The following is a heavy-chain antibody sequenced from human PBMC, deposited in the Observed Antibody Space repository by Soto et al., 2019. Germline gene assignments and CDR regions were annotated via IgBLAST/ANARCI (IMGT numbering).Heavy chain of an antibody. CDR3: AKDRGAPSPYYYYYGMDV. V-gene: IGHV3-23*01. CDR2: ISGSGGST. D-gene: IGHD3-10*01. CDR1: GFTFSSYA. J-gene: IGHJ6*02. Sequence: PGGSLRLSCAASGFTFSSYAMSWVRQAPGKGLEWVSAISGSGGSTYYADSVKGRFTISRDNSKNTLYLQMNSLRAEDTAVYYYAKDRGAPSPYYYYYGMDVWGQGTTVTVSS.